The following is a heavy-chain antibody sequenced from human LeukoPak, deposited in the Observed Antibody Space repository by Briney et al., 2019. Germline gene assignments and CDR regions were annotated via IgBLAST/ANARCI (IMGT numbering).Heavy chain of an antibody. J-gene: IGHJ4*02. CDR3: ARYPPIPSSAGDY. CDR1: GFTFSDYY. D-gene: IGHD3-22*01. Sequence: GGSLRLSCAASGFTFSDYYMSWVRQAPGKGLEWVSYISSSGSTIYYADSVKGRFTISRDNAKNSLYLQMNSLRAEDTAVYYCARYPPIPSSAGDYWGQGTLVTVSS. CDR2: ISSSGSTI. V-gene: IGHV3-11*04.